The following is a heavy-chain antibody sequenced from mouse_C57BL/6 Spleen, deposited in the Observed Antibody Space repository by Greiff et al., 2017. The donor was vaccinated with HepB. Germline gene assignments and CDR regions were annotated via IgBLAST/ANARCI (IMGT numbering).Heavy chain of an antibody. Sequence: EVKLVESEGGLVQPGSSMKLSCTASGFTFSDYYMAWVRQVPEKGLEWVANINYDGSSTYYLDSLKSRFIISRDNAKNILYLQMSSLKSEDTATYYCAREDYCGSSYEGWFAYWGQGTLVTVSA. CDR2: INYDGSST. V-gene: IGHV5-16*01. J-gene: IGHJ3*01. D-gene: IGHD1-1*01. CDR3: AREDYCGSSYEGWFAY. CDR1: GFTFSDYY.